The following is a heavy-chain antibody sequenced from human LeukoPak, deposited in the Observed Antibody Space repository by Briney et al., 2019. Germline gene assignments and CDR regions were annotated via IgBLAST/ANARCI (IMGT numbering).Heavy chain of an antibody. D-gene: IGHD3-9*01. CDR1: VGSIRRYY. CDR2: IYYSGSN. Sequence: SETLSLTCTVCVGSIRRYYWSWIRQPPAKGLEWIGYIYYSGSNNYNPSLKSRVTISVDTSKNQFSLKLSSVTAADTAVYYCARGELYYDILTGYYQGGAFDIWGQGTMVTVSS. CDR3: ARGELYYDILTGYYQGGAFDI. V-gene: IGHV4-59*01. J-gene: IGHJ3*02.